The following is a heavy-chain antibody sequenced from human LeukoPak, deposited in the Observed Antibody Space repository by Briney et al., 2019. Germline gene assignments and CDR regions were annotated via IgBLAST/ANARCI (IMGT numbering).Heavy chain of an antibody. CDR2: TSAYNGKT. J-gene: IGHJ3*02. Sequence: ASVKVSCKASGYSFTSYGFNWGRQAPGQGLEWMGWTSAYNGKTNYAHSLQGRVTVTADTSTGTAYMELRSLRSEDTAVYYCARGMGYSYGHPQGAFDIWGQGTMVTVSS. CDR3: ARGMGYSYGHPQGAFDI. CDR1: GYSFTSYG. V-gene: IGHV1-18*01. D-gene: IGHD5-18*01.